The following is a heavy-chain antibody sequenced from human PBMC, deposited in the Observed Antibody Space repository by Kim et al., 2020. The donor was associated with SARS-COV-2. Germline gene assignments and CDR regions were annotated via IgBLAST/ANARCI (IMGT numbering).Heavy chain of an antibody. J-gene: IGHJ4*02. V-gene: IGHV3-23*01. Sequence: TAYAASVKGRFTISRDNSKNTVSLQMDSLRADDTAVYYCAKRIEATTIFENWGQGTLVTVSS. CDR2: T. CDR3: AKRIEATTIFEN. D-gene: IGHD6-13*01.